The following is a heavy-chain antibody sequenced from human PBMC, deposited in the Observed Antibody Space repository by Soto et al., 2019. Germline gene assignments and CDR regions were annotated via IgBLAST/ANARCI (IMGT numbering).Heavy chain of an antibody. CDR3: ARVRSRLRLTTHLVWSDP. V-gene: IGHV3-23*01. J-gene: IGHJ5*02. D-gene: IGHD4-17*01. CDR2: ISCSGGST. CDR1: GFTFISYA. Sequence: PGGSLRLSCASSGFTFISYAMSWVRQAPGKGLEWVSAISCSGGSTYYADSVKGRFTISRDNSKNTLYLQMNSLRAEDTAVYYCARVRSRLRLTTHLVWSDPRVQG.